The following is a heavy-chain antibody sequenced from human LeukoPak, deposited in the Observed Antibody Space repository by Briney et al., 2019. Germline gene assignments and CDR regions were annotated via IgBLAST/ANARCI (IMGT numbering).Heavy chain of an antibody. V-gene: IGHV3-33*01. CDR2: IWYDGSNK. D-gene: IGHD2-2*01. J-gene: IGHJ4*02. CDR3: AREGTPLVPATATVRMEPDY. Sequence: PGGSLRLSCAASGFTFSSYGMHWVRQAPGKGLEWVAVIWYDGSNKYYADSVKGRFTISRDNSKNTLYLQMNSLRAEDTAVYYCAREGTPLVPATATVRMEPDYWGQGTLVTVSS. CDR1: GFTFSSYG.